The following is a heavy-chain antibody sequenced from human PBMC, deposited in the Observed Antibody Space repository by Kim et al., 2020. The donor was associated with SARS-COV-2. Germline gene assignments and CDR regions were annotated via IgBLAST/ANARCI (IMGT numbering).Heavy chain of an antibody. J-gene: IGHJ4*02. V-gene: IGHV3-74*01. Sequence: TYADSVKGRFTISRDAAKSTLYLQMNSLRAEDTAVYYCARDGFSYAFDYWGQGTLVTVPS. D-gene: IGHD5-18*01. CDR3: ARDGFSYAFDY.